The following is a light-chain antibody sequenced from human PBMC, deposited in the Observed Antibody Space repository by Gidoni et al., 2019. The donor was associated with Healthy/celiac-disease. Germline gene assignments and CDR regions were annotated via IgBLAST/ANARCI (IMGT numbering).Light chain of an antibody. Sequence: DIPLTQSPSSLSASVGDRVTISCRASQSISSYLNWYQQKPGKAPKLLIYAAYSMQSGVQSRLSGSGSGTDFTLTISSLQPEDFATYYCQQSYSTPFTFGPGTKVNIK. CDR2: AAY. V-gene: IGKV1-39*01. CDR1: QSISSY. CDR3: QQSYSTPFT. J-gene: IGKJ3*01.